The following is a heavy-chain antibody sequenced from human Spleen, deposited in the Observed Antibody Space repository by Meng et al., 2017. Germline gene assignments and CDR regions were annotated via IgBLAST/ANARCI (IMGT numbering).Heavy chain of an antibody. CDR1: GFTFSNYA. CDR2: ITSGGGST. Sequence: GESLKISCAASGFTFSNYAMSWVRQAPGKGLEWVSGITSGGGSTYYADSVKGRFTISRDNSKNTLYLQMSSLRAEDTAVYYCAKVRPSSGWSFDYWGQGTLVTVSS. CDR3: AKVRPSSGWSFDY. J-gene: IGHJ4*02. D-gene: IGHD6-19*01. V-gene: IGHV3-23*01.